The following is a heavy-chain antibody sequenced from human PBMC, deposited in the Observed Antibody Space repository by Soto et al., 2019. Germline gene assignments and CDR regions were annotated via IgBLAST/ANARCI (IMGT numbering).Heavy chain of an antibody. CDR3: ASHYSSGWHYYYYYGMDV. D-gene: IGHD6-19*01. CDR1: GFTFSSYA. CDR2: ISYDGSNK. J-gene: IGHJ6*02. Sequence: GGSLRLSCAASGFTFSSYAMHWVRQAPGKGLGWVAVISYDGSNKYYADSVKGRFTISRDNSKNTLYLQMNSLRAEDTALYYCASHYSSGWHYYYYYGMDVWGQGTTVTVSS. V-gene: IGHV3-30-3*01.